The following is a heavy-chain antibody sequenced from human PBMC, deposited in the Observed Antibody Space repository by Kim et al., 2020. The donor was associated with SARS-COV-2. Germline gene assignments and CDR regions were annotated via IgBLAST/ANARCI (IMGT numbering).Heavy chain of an antibody. D-gene: IGHD3-10*01. CDR1: GFTFSSYG. J-gene: IGHJ3*02. CDR3: AKGFRATPNDAFDI. CDR2: ISYDGSNK. Sequence: GGSLRLSCAASGFTFSSYGMHWVRQAPGKGLEWVAVISYDGSNKYYADSVKGRFTISRDNSKNTLYLQMNSLRAEDTAVYYCAKGFRATPNDAFDIWGQGTMVTVSS. V-gene: IGHV3-30*18.